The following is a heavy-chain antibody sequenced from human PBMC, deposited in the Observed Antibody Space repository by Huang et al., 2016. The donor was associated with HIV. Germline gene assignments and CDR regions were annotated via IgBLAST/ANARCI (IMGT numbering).Heavy chain of an antibody. J-gene: IGHJ3*02. CDR1: GFTFSNGW. Sequence: EVQLVESGGGLVKPGGSLRLSCEASGFTFSNGWMSLGGQAPGKGLEWVGRIKSKTDGGTTDYAAPVKGRFTISRDDSKNTLYLQMNTLKTEDTAVYYCTTDRDYGDYVADAFDIWGQGTMVTVSS. D-gene: IGHD4-17*01. CDR2: IKSKTDGGTT. V-gene: IGHV3-15*01. CDR3: TTDRDYGDYVADAFDI.